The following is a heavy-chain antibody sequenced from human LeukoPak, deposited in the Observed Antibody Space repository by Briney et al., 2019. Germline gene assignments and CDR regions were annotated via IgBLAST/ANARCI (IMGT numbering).Heavy chain of an antibody. CDR1: GGSFSGYY. Sequence: PSETLSLTCAVYGGSFSGYYWSWIRQPSGKGLEWIGEINHSGSTNYNPSLKSRVTISVDTSKNQFSLKLSSVTAADTAVYYCARSKGNPWFFGVVSFDYWGQGTLVTVSS. CDR3: ARSKGNPWFFGVVSFDY. D-gene: IGHD3-3*01. CDR2: INHSGST. V-gene: IGHV4-34*01. J-gene: IGHJ4*02.